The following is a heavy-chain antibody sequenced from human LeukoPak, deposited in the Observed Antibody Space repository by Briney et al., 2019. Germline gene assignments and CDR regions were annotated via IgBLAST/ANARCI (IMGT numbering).Heavy chain of an antibody. Sequence: PSETLSLTCAVSGGSISSGGYSWSWIRQPPGKGLEWIGSIYYSGSTYYNPSFKSRVTISVDTSKNQFSLKLSSVTAADTAVYYCARVVRGGIAAAGTPIHWGQGTLVTVSS. CDR3: ARVVRGGIAAAGTPIH. J-gene: IGHJ4*02. CDR1: GGSISSGGYS. V-gene: IGHV4-39*07. CDR2: IYYSGST. D-gene: IGHD6-13*01.